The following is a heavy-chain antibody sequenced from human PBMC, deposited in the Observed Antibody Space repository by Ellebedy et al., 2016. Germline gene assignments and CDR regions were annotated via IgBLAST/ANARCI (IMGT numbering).Heavy chain of an antibody. CDR2: INPSGGST. J-gene: IGHJ1*01. CDR3: TRAAISNSPYIY. D-gene: IGHD2-2*01. Sequence: ASVKVSCKASGYTFTNYYMYWVRQAPGQGLKWMGIINPSGGSTSYAQKFQGRVTMTIDRSTSTAYMDLRSLRSDDTAVYYCTRAAISNSPYIYWGQGTQVTVSP. V-gene: IGHV1-46*01. CDR1: GYTFTNYY.